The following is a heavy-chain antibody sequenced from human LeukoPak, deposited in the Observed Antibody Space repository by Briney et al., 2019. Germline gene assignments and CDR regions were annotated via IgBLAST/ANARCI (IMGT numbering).Heavy chain of an antibody. CDR2: IIPIFGTA. CDR1: GGTFSSYA. J-gene: IGHJ4*02. CDR3: ARDRGSGSYLLPY. D-gene: IGHD3-10*01. V-gene: IGHV1-69*13. Sequence: ASVKVSCKASGGTFSSYAISWVRQAPGQGLEWMGGIIPIFGTANYAQKFQGGVTITADESTSTAYMELSSLRSEDTAVYYCARDRGSGSYLLPYWGQGTLVTVSS.